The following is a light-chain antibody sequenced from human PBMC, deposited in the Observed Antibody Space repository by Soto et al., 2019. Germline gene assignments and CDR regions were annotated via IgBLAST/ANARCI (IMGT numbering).Light chain of an antibody. CDR3: QQSYSTPIT. J-gene: IGKJ5*01. Sequence: VQMTQSPSSLSASVGDRVTITCRASQSINTYLNWYQHKPGKAPNLLIYAASSLQSGVPSRFSGSGSGTDFTLTVTSLQPEDFATYYCQQSYSTPITFGQGTRLEIK. CDR2: AAS. V-gene: IGKV1-39*01. CDR1: QSINTY.